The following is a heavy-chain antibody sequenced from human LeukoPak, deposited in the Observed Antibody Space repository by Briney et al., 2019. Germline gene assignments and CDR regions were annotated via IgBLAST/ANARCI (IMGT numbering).Heavy chain of an antibody. CDR1: GFTFSSYA. CDR3: ATIRAIAVAGEVKPWG. D-gene: IGHD6-19*01. V-gene: IGHV3-23*01. CDR2: LSGSGGST. Sequence: PGGSLRLSCAASGFTFSSYAMNWVRQPPGKGLQWVSTLSGSGGSTYYADSVKGRFTISRDNAKNSLYLQMNSLRAEDTAVYYCATIRAIAVAGEVKPWGWGQGTMVTVSS. J-gene: IGHJ3*01.